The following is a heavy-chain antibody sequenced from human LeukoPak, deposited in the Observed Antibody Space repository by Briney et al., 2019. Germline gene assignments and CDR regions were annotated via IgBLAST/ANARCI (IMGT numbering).Heavy chain of an antibody. V-gene: IGHV5-51*01. J-gene: IGHJ6*04. D-gene: IGHD3-10*01. CDR1: GYSFTSYW. CDR2: IYPGDSDT. Sequence: GESLKISCKGSGYSFTSYWIGWVRQMPGKGLEWMGIIYPGDSDTRYSSSFQGQVTISADKSISTAYLQWSSLKASGTAMYYCARTGSAVGTSLYYYYGMDVWGKGTTVTVSS. CDR3: ARTGSAVGTSLYYYYGMDV.